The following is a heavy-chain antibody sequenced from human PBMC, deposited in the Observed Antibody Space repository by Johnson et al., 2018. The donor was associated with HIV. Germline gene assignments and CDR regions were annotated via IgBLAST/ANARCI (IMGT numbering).Heavy chain of an antibody. J-gene: IGHJ3*02. CDR2: INQDGSAK. V-gene: IGHV3-7*05. CDR1: GFTFSTYW. CDR3: ANGGYSYGYDAFDI. D-gene: IGHD5-18*01. Sequence: VQLVESGGGLVQPWGSLRLSCAASGFTFSTYWMNWVRQAPGKGLEWLANINQDGSAKYSVDSLKGRFTISRDNVKNSLYLQMNSLRVEDAAVYYCANGGYSYGYDAFDIWGQGTMVTVSS.